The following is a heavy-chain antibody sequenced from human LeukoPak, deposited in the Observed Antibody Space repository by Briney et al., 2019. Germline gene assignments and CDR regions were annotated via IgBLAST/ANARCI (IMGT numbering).Heavy chain of an antibody. CDR2: ISSSGGTT. Sequence: GGSLRLSCAASGFSFSTYAMTWVRQAPGKGLEWISGISSSGGTTNYADSVKGRFTISRDSFKNTLYLQMNSLRVDDTAVYYCXXXXXXXXDLVSNYYYAMDVWGHGTTVAVSS. CDR1: GFSFSTYA. CDR3: XXXXXXXXDLVSNYYYAMDV. V-gene: IGHV3-23*01. J-gene: IGHJ6*02.